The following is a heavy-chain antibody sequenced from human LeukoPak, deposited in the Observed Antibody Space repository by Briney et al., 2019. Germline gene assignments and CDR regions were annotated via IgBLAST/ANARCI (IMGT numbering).Heavy chain of an antibody. V-gene: IGHV4-4*02. CDR2: IYHSGST. J-gene: IGHJ4*02. CDR1: GGSISSHNW. Sequence: SGTLSLTCAVSGGSISSHNWWSWVRQPPGRGLEWIGEIYHSGSTNYNPSLKSRVTISVDTSKNQFSLKLSSVTAADTAVYYCARVRGSGYYYRWGQGTLVTVSS. CDR3: ARVRGSGYYYR. D-gene: IGHD3-22*01.